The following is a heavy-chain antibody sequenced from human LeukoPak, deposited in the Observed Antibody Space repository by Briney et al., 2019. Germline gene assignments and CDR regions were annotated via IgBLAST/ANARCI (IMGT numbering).Heavy chain of an antibody. D-gene: IGHD2-2*01. V-gene: IGHV3-53*01. CDR1: GFSVMTNC. CDR2: NYSGGST. CDR3: AGAPRYSSSWYGYYFYYYMDV. J-gene: IGHJ6*03. Sequence: GGSLRLSCAASGFSVMTNCMSWVRQAPGKRLEWVSINYSGGSTYYADSVKGRFTILRDNSKNTLYLQMDRLTVDDTAVYYCAGAPRYSSSWYGYYFYYYMDVWGKGTTVTVSS.